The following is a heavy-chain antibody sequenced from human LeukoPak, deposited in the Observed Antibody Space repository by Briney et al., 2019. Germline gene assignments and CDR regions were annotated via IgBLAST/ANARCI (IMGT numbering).Heavy chain of an antibody. Sequence: SETLSLTCTVSGGSISSYSWSWGRQPPGKELEWIAYIYYSGSTNYNPSLKSRVTISVDTSKNQFSLKLSSVTAADTAVYFCARVLKYCSIDYCCPHHFDYWGQGTLVTVSS. CDR2: IYYSGST. CDR3: ARVLKYCSIDYCCPHHFDY. D-gene: IGHD2-2*01. V-gene: IGHV4-59*01. CDR1: GGSISSYS. J-gene: IGHJ4*02.